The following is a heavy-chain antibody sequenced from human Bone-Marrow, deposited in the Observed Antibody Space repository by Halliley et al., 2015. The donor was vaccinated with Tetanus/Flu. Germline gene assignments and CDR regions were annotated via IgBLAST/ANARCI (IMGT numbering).Heavy chain of an antibody. CDR2: IYYSGST. CDR3: ARWGFIATEGGRDV. D-gene: IGHD6-13*01. Sequence: LRLSCTVSGGSISSYYWSWIRQPPGKGLEWIGYIYYSGSTNYNPSLKSRVTISVDTSKNQLSLKVRSVTAADTAVYYCARWGFIATEGGRDVWGQGTTVTVSS. J-gene: IGHJ6*02. CDR1: GGSISSYY. V-gene: IGHV4-59*01.